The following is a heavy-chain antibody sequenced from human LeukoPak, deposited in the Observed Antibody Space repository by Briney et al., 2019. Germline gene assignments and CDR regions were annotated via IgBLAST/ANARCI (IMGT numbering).Heavy chain of an antibody. D-gene: IGHD4-17*01. CDR3: ARTTYGDYGPSDY. CDR2: ISYDGSNK. J-gene: IGHJ4*02. CDR1: GFTFSSYG. V-gene: IGHV3-30*03. Sequence: PGASLRLSRAASGFTFSSYGMHWVRQAPGKGLEWVAVISYDGSNKYYADSVKGRFTISRDNSKNTLYLQMNSLRAEDTAVYYCARTTYGDYGPSDYWGQGTLVTVSS.